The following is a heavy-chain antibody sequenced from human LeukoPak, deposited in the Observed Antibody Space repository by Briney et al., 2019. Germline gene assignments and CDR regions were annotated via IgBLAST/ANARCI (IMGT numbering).Heavy chain of an antibody. CDR1: GGTFSSYA. CDR3: ARLAYCSSTSCWDFDY. J-gene: IGHJ4*02. D-gene: IGHD2-2*01. CDR2: IIPIFGTA. Sequence: ASVKVSCKASGGTFSSYAISWVRQAPGQGLEWMGGIIPIFGTANYAQKFQGRVTITADESTSTAYMELSSLRPEDTAVYYCARLAYCSSTSCWDFDYWGQGTLVTVSS. V-gene: IGHV1-69*01.